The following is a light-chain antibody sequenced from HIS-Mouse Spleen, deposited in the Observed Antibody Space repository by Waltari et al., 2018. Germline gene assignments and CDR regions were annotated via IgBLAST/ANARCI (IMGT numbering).Light chain of an antibody. V-gene: IGLV3-10*01. J-gene: IGLJ2*01. CDR2: EDS. Sequence: SYELTQPPSVSVSPGQTARITCSGDALPKKYAYWYQQKSGPAPVLVSYEDSKRPSGIPGRFVGSSSGTMATLTISGAQVEDEADYYCYSTDSSGNHRVFGGGTKLTVL. CDR3: YSTDSSGNHRV. CDR1: ALPKKY.